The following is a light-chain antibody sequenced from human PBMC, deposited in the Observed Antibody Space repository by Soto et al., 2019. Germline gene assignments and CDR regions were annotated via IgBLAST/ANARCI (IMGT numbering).Light chain of an antibody. CDR2: SAS. CDR3: LQHNSYPLT. V-gene: IGKV1-17*03. J-gene: IGKJ4*01. Sequence: DIQMTQSPSAMSASVGDRVTINCRASQDIKYYLAWFQQQPGKVPKRLIYSASSLQSGVPSRFSGSGSGTKFTLTISGLQPEDSATYYCLQHNSYPLTSGGGTKAEIK. CDR1: QDIKYY.